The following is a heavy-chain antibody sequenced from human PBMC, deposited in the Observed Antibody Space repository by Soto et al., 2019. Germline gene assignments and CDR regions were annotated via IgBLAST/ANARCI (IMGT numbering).Heavy chain of an antibody. J-gene: IGHJ4*02. Sequence: QLQLQESGSGLVKPSQTLSLTCAVSGGSISSGGYSWSWIRQPPGQGLEWIAYIYLSVSTYYNPSHKSRVAISVDRSKNQFSLKLSSVTAADTAVYYCARVPDYWGQGTLVTVSS. CDR2: IYLSVST. CDR3: ARVPDY. CDR1: GGSISSGGYS. V-gene: IGHV4-30-2*01.